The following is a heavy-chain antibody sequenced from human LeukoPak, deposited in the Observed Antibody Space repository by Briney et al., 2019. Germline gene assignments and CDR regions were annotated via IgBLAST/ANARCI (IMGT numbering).Heavy chain of an antibody. J-gene: IGHJ5*02. CDR3: AKVFYGDYVEDWFDP. CDR1: GFTFSSDA. CDR2: ISGSGGST. D-gene: IGHD4-17*01. V-gene: IGHV3-23*01. Sequence: PGGSLRLSCAASGFTFSSDAMSWVRQAPGKGLEWVSAISGSGGSTYYADSVKGRFTISRDNSKNTLYLQMNSLRAEDTAVYYCAKVFYGDYVEDWFDPWGQGTLVTVSS.